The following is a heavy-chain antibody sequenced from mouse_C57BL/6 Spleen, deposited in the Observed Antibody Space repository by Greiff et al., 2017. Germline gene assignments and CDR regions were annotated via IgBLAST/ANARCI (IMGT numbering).Heavy chain of an antibody. CDR3: ARWLLPDWYFDV. CDR1: GFNIKDYY. D-gene: IGHD2-3*01. J-gene: IGHJ1*03. Sequence: EVKLMESGAELVKPGASVKLSCTASGFNIKDYYMHWVKQRTEQGLEWIGRIDPEDGETKYAPKFQGKATITADTSSNTAYLQLSSLTSEDTAVYYCARWLLPDWYFDVWGTGTTVTVSS. CDR2: IDPEDGET. V-gene: IGHV14-2*01.